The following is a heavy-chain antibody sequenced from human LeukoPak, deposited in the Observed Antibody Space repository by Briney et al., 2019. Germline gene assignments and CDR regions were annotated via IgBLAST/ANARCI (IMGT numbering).Heavy chain of an antibody. J-gene: IGHJ4*02. CDR1: GFTFSNYA. D-gene: IGHD3-22*01. CDR3: AKDIEVIKACFYY. Sequence: PGGSLRLSCAASGFTFSNYAMSWVRQAPGKGLEWVSAISGSGGSTYYADSVKGRFTISRDNSKNTLYLQMNSLRAEDTAVYYCAKDIEVIKACFYYWGQGTLVTVSS. V-gene: IGHV3-23*01. CDR2: ISGSGGST.